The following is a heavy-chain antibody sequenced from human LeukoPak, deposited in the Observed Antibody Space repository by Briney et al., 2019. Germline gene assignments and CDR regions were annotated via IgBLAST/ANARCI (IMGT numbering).Heavy chain of an antibody. CDR1: GFTFSSYS. V-gene: IGHV3-21*01. CDR3: ARDRVAAAHTVLLSDASGDAFDI. CDR2: ISSSSSYI. J-gene: IGHJ3*02. Sequence: PGGSLRLSCAASGFTFSSYSMNWVRQAPGKGLEWVSSISSSSSYIYYADSVKGRFTISRDNAKNSLYLQMNSLRAEDTAVYYCARDRVAAAHTVLLSDASGDAFDIWGQGTMVTVSS. D-gene: IGHD6-13*01.